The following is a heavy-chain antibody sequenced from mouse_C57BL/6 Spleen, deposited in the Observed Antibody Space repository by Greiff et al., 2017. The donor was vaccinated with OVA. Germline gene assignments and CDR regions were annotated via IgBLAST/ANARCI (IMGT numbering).Heavy chain of an antibody. CDR1: GFTFSSYA. J-gene: IGHJ3*01. V-gene: IGHV5-4*03. D-gene: IGHD2-1*01. CDR2: ISDGGSYT. Sequence: EVKLMESGGGLVKPGGSLKLSCAASGFTFSSYAMSWVRQTPEKRLEWVATISDGGSYTYYPDNVKGRFTISRDNAKNNLYLQMSHLKSEDTAMYYCASLNYDPFAYWGQGTLVTVSA. CDR3: ASLNYDPFAY.